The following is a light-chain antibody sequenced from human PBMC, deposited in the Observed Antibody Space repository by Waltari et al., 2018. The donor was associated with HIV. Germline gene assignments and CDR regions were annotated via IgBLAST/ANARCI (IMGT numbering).Light chain of an antibody. CDR3: QKYNNAPRT. CDR1: QGISNS. CDR2: AAS. Sequence: DIQMTQSPSSLSASAGDSVTITCRASQGISNSLAWYQQQPRKVPKLLIYAASNVQSGVPSRFSGSGSGTDFTLNISSLQPEDVATYYCQKYNNAPRTFGQGTKVEIK. J-gene: IGKJ1*01. V-gene: IGKV1-27*01.